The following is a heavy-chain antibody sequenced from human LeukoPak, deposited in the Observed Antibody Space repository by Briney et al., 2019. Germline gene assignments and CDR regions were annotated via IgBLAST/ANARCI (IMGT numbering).Heavy chain of an antibody. D-gene: IGHD2-21*02. J-gene: IGHJ2*01. CDR2: ISDSSSYI. CDR3: ARSPYCGGDCYHWYFDL. Sequence: PGGSLRLSCGASGFTFSSYTMNWVRQAPGKGLEWVSSISDSSSYIYYADSVKGRFTISRDNSKNTLYLQMNSLRAEDTAVYYCARSPYCGGDCYHWYFDLWGRGTLVTVSS. CDR1: GFTFSSYT. V-gene: IGHV3-21*01.